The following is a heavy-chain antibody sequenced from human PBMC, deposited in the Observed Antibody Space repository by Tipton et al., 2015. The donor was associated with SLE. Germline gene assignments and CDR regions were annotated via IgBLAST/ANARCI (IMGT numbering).Heavy chain of an antibody. CDR3: ARGHSSGWYDSRDAFDI. CDR1: GGSISSGSYY. D-gene: IGHD6-19*01. V-gene: IGHV4-61*02. CDR2: IYTSGST. Sequence: TLSLTCTVSGGSISSGSYYWSWIRPPAGKGLEWIGRIYTSGSTKYNPSLKSRVTISVDTSKNQFSLPLSSVTAADTAVYYCARGHSSGWYDSRDAFDIWGQGTMVTVSS. J-gene: IGHJ3*02.